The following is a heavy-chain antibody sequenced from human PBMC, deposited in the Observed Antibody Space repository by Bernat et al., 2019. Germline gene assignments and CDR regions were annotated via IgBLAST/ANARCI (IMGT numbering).Heavy chain of an antibody. J-gene: IGHJ4*02. V-gene: IGHV4-39*01. Sequence: QLQLQESGPGLVKPSETLSLTCSISGGSISSNSYYWGWIRQPPGKGLEWIGSIHYSGTTYYKPSLESRLTISVDTSKNQFSLKLRSVTAADTAVYYCARTLGVAAATGGYWGQGTLVTVSS. CDR3: ARTLGVAAATGGY. CDR2: IHYSGTT. CDR1: GGSISSNSYY. D-gene: IGHD6-13*01.